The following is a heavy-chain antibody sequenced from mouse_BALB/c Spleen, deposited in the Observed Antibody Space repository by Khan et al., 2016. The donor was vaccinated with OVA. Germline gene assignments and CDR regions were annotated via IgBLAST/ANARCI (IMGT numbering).Heavy chain of an antibody. V-gene: IGHV1-20*02. CDR2: INPHIGET. Sequence: VQLKESGPELVKPRASVKISCKASGYSFTGYFMNWVMQSHGKSLEWIGRINPHIGETFYNQKFRDKATLTVDESSSTAHMELRSLASEDSAVYYCARTYGSDFDYWGQGTTLTVSS. D-gene: IGHD1-1*01. J-gene: IGHJ2*01. CDR1: GYSFTGYF. CDR3: ARTYGSDFDY.